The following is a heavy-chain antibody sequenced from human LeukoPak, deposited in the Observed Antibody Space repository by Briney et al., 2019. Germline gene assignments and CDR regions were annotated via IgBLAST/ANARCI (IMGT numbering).Heavy chain of an antibody. CDR1: GFTFSSYG. V-gene: IGHV3-33*01. CDR3: ARVNRGDAFDI. D-gene: IGHD3-16*02. CDR2: MWSDGRNK. Sequence: GGSLKLSCAASGFTFSSYGMNWVRQAPGKGLEWMAVMWSDGRNKFYADSLKGRFTISRDNSKNTLYLQMNSLRAEDTAVYYCARVNRGDAFDIWGQGTLVTVSS. J-gene: IGHJ3*02.